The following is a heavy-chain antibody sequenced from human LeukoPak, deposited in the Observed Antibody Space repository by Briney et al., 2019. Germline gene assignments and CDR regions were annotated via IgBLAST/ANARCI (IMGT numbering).Heavy chain of an antibody. V-gene: IGHV3-9*01. J-gene: IGHJ4*02. CDR1: GFTFDDYA. D-gene: IGHD3-10*01. CDR3: AKDVRYGSGSYLDY. Sequence: PGGSLRLSCAASGFTFDDYAMHWVRQAPVKGLEWVSGISWNSGGIGYADSVKGRFTISRDNAKNSLYLQMNSLRAEDTALYYCAKDVRYGSGSYLDYWGQGTLVTVSS. CDR2: ISWNSGGI.